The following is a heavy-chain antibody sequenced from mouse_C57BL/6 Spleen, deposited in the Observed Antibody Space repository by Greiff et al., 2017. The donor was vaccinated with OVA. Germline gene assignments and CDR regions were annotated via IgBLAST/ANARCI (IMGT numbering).Heavy chain of an antibody. V-gene: IGHV1-64*01. Sequence: QVQLQQPGAELVKPGASVKLSCKASGYTFTSYWMHWVKQRPGQGLEWIGMNHPNSGSTNYNEKFKSKATLTVDKSSSTAYMQLSSLTSEDSAVYYCARCGSTYYFDYWGQGTTLTVSS. CDR2: NHPNSGST. CDR3: ARCGSTYYFDY. J-gene: IGHJ2*01. D-gene: IGHD1-1*01. CDR1: GYTFTSYW.